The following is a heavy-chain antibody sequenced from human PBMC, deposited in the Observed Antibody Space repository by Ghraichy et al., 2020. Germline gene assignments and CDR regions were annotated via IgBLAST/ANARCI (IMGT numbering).Heavy chain of an antibody. D-gene: IGHD1-26*01. V-gene: IGHV1-2*02. CDR1: GYTFTGYY. CDR3: ARGCLRMGAYRKNWFDP. J-gene: IGHJ5*02. CDR2: INPNSGGT. Sequence: ASVKVSCKASGYTFTGYYMHWVRQAPGQGLEWMGWINPNSGGTNYAQKFQGRVTMTRDTSISTAYMELSRLRSDDTAVYYCARGCLRMGAYRKNWFDPWGQGTLVTVSS.